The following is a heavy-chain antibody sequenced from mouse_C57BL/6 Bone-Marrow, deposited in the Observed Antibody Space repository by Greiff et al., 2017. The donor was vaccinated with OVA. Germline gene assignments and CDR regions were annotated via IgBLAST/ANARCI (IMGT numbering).Heavy chain of an antibody. CDR1: GYAFTNYL. CDR3: ARSPRSYGSSSYYAMDY. V-gene: IGHV1-54*01. CDR2: INPGSGGT. J-gene: IGHJ4*01. Sequence: VQLQQSGAELVRPGTSVKVSCKASGYAFTNYLIEWVKQRPGQGLEWIGVINPGSGGTNYNEKFKGKATLTADKSSSTAYMQLSSLTSEDSAVYFCARSPRSYGSSSYYAMDYWGQGTSVTVSS. D-gene: IGHD1-1*01.